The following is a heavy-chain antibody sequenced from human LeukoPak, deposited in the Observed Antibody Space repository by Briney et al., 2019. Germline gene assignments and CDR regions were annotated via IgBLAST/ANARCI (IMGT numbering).Heavy chain of an antibody. V-gene: IGHV3-23*01. D-gene: IGHD1-26*01. J-gene: IGHJ4*02. CDR2: ISGTGGNT. Sequence: GGSLRLSCVASGFTFSSYAMSWVRQAPGKGLEWDSTISGTGGNTYYSDSVKGRFTISRDNSKSTLYLQMNSLRADDTAVYYCAKDRGGGSHYWGQGTLVTVSS. CDR3: AKDRGGGSHY. CDR1: GFTFSSYA.